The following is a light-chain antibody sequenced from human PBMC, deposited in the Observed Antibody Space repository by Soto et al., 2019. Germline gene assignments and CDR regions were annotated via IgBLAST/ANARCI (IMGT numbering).Light chain of an antibody. CDR1: QSVSSTY. CDR2: GAS. J-gene: IGKJ5*01. Sequence: IVLTQSPGTLSLSPWERATLSCRASQSVSSTYLAWYQQKPGQAPRLLISGASSRATGIPDRFSGSGSGTDFTLTISSLEPEDFAVYYCQQRSNWPPSITFGQGTRLEIK. CDR3: QQRSNWPPSIT. V-gene: IGKV3D-20*02.